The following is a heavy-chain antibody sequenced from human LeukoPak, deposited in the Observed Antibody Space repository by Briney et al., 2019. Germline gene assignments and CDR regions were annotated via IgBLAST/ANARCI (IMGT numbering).Heavy chain of an antibody. CDR3: AKDRGSQGRYFDY. CDR1: GFTFSSYG. Sequence: GGSLRLSCAASGFTFSSYGMHWVRQAPGKGLEWVTFIRYDGSNKYYADSVKGRFTISRDNSKNTLYLQMNSLRAEDTAVYYCAKDRGSQGRYFDYWGQGTLVTVSS. D-gene: IGHD3-16*01. CDR2: IRYDGSNK. J-gene: IGHJ4*02. V-gene: IGHV3-30*02.